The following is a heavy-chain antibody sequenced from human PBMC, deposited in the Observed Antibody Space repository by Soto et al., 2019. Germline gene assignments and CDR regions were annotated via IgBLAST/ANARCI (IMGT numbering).Heavy chain of an antibody. CDR1: GYTFTTYA. CDR2: INGGNGNT. CDR3: ARHSGQWLVLGTVDY. V-gene: IGHV1-3*01. D-gene: IGHD6-19*01. Sequence: ASVKVSCKASGYTFTTYAMHWVRQAPGQRLEWMGWINGGNGNTKYSQDFQGRVTITRDTSATTAYMELTSLTPEDTAVYYCARHSGQWLVLGTVDYWGQGTLVTVSS. J-gene: IGHJ4*02.